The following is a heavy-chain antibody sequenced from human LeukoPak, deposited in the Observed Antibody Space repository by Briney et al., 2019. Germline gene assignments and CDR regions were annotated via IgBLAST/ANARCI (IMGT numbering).Heavy chain of an antibody. D-gene: IGHD3-10*01. J-gene: IGHJ6*02. Sequence: SETLSLTCAVYGGSFSGYYWSWIRQPPGKGLEWIGEINHSGSTNYNPSLKSRVTISVDTSKNQFSLKLSSVTAADTAVYYCARVGGQYYGSGSYYPGIYHYYGMDVWGQGTTVTVSS. V-gene: IGHV4-34*01. CDR3: ARVGGQYYGSGSYYPGIYHYYGMDV. CDR2: INHSGST. CDR1: GGSFSGYY.